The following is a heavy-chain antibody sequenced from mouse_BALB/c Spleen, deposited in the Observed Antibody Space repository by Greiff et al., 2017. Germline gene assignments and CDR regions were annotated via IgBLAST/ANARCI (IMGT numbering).Heavy chain of an antibody. J-gene: IGHJ1*01. CDR2: IDPENGDT. CDR1: GFNIKDYY. V-gene: IGHV14-4*02. Sequence: VQLQQSGAELVRSGASVKLSCTASGFNIKDYYMHWVKQRPEQGLEWIGWIDPENGDTEYAPKFQGKATMTADTSSNTAYLQLSSLTSEDTAVYYCNAGYYGTRYFDVWGAGTTVTVSA. D-gene: IGHD1-1*01. CDR3: NAGYYGTRYFDV.